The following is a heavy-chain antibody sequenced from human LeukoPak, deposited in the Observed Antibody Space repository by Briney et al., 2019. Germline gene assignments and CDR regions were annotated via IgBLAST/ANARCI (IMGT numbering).Heavy chain of an antibody. CDR1: GYSFTSYW. D-gene: IGHD4-11*01. CDR3: ARHETTISQGYYYVDV. Sequence: GESLKISCKGSGYSFTSYWIGWVRQMPGKGLEWMGIIYPGDSDTRYSASFQGQVTISADKSISTAYLQWSSLKASDTAMYYCARHETTISQGYYYVDVWGKGTTVTVSS. J-gene: IGHJ6*03. V-gene: IGHV5-51*01. CDR2: IYPGDSDT.